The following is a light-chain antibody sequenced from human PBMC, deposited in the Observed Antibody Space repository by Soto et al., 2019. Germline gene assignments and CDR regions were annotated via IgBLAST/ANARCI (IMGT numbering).Light chain of an antibody. Sequence: DMVVTQSPATLSASPGERVTLSCRASQFVSSRLAWYQRRPGQVPRLLIYDTSTRSPGISARFSGSGSGTEFTLTISSLQSEDFAVYCCQPYNNWPLFGGGTKVDIK. CDR2: DTS. CDR3: QPYNNWPL. V-gene: IGKV3-15*01. CDR1: QFVSSR. J-gene: IGKJ4*01.